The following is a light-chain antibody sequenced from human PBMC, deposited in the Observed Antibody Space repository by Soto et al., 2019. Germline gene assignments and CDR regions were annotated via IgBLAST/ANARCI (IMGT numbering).Light chain of an antibody. V-gene: IGLV1-44*01. CDR2: SNN. J-gene: IGLJ1*01. CDR3: AAWDDSLNGYV. Sequence: QSVLTQPPSASGTPGQRVTISCSGSSSNIGRNTVNWYQQLPGTAPKVLIYSNNQRPSGVPDRFSGSKSGTSASLAISGLQSEDEADYDCAAWDDSLNGYVFGTGTKVTVL. CDR1: SSNIGRNT.